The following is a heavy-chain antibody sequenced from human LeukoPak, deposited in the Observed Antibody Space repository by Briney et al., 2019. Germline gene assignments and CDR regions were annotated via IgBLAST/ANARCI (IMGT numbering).Heavy chain of an antibody. Sequence: GESLKISCQGYGYTFDTYYIAWVRQMPGKGLEWMGIIYADFDPTYSPSFEGQVTISVDKSINTPYLQWSSLKASDTAMYYCARLPFIPVGANGYFDYWGQGTLVTVSS. J-gene: IGHJ4*02. CDR3: ARLPFIPVGANGYFDY. D-gene: IGHD6-19*01. CDR2: IYADFDP. CDR1: GYTFDTYY. V-gene: IGHV5-51*01.